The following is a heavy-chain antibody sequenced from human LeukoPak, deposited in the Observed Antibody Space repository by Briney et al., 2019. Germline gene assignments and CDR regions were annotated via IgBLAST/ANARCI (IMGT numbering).Heavy chain of an antibody. CDR1: GFTFSNAW. D-gene: IGHD2-21*02. J-gene: IGHJ4*02. CDR3: TTITLNGGGDCYLALCQHDFDY. CDR2: IKSKTDGGTT. V-gene: IGHV3-15*01. Sequence: GGSLRLSCAASGFTFSNAWMSWVRQAPGKGLEWVGRIKSKTDGGTTDYAAPVKGRFTISRDDSKNTLYLQMNSLKTEDTAVYYCTTITLNGGGDCYLALCQHDFDYWGQGTLVTVSS.